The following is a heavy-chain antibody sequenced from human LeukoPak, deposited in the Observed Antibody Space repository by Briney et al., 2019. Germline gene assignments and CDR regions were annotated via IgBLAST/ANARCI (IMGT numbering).Heavy chain of an antibody. J-gene: IGHJ3*02. Sequence: PSETLSLTCTVSGGSISSYYWSWIRLPPGKRLEWIGYIDYSVTTNYNPSLKSRVTMSLDTSGNQFSLKLNSVTAADTAIYYCARGRRSSGRHDAFDIWGQGTVVIVSS. D-gene: IGHD6-19*01. CDR2: IDYSVTT. V-gene: IGHV4-59*01. CDR3: ARGRRSSGRHDAFDI. CDR1: GGSISSYY.